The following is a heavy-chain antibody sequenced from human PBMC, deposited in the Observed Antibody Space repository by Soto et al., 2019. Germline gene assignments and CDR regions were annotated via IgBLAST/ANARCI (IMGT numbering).Heavy chain of an antibody. Sequence: GGSLRLSCEASGFTFRSYEMNWVRQAPGKGLEWVSYITNSGNIIYYADSVKGRFTISRDNSKNSLFLQMSSLRSEDTAVYYCARAPITIFGVVPVGWFDPWGQGTLVTVSS. J-gene: IGHJ5*02. CDR3: ARAPITIFGVVPVGWFDP. D-gene: IGHD3-3*01. V-gene: IGHV3-48*03. CDR1: GFTFRSYE. CDR2: ITNSGNII.